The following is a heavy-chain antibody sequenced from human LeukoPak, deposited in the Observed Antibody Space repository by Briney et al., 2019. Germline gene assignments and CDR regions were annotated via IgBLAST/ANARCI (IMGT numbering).Heavy chain of an antibody. J-gene: IGHJ4*02. CDR2: IIPIFGTA. CDR3: AREGSSGWYRDLYYFDY. CDR1: GGTFSSYA. D-gene: IGHD6-19*01. V-gene: IGHV1-69*13. Sequence: WASVKVSCKASGGTFSSYAISWVRQAPGQGLEWMGGIIPIFGTANYAQKFQGRVTITADESTSTAYMELSSLRSEDTAVYYCAREGSSGWYRDLYYFDYWGQGTLVTVSS.